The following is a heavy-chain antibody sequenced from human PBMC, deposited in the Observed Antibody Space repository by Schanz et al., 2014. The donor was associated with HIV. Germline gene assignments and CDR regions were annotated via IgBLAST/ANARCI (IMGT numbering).Heavy chain of an antibody. CDR2: ISTSGSYI. D-gene: IGHD3-3*01. J-gene: IGHJ6*02. CDR1: GFTFNSYS. CDR3: ARDWRPNYDFWSGSIGVIGMDV. Sequence: EVQLVESGGGLVKPGGSLRLSCTGSGFTFNSYSINWVRQAPGQGLEWVSSISTSGSYIYYLDSVKGRFTISRDNSKNTLYLQMNSLRAEDTAVYYCARDWRPNYDFWSGSIGVIGMDVWGQGTTVTVSS. V-gene: IGHV3-21*01.